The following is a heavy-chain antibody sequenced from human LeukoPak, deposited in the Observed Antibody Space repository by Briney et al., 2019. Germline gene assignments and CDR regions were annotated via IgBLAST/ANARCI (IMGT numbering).Heavy chain of an antibody. V-gene: IGHV1-2*02. CDR2: INPNSGGT. CDR1: GYTFTDYY. Sequence: ASVTVSCKASGYTFTDYYMHWVRQAPGQGLEWMGWINPNSGGTNYAQKLQGRVTMTRDTSISTAYMELSRLRSDDTAVYYCAREGPYCGGDCSQDLNFDYWGQGTLVTVSS. J-gene: IGHJ4*02. D-gene: IGHD2-21*02. CDR3: AREGPYCGGDCSQDLNFDY.